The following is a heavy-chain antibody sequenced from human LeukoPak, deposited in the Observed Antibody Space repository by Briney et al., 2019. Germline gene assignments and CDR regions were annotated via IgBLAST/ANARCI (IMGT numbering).Heavy chain of an antibody. D-gene: IGHD1-1*01. Sequence: GGSLRLSCAAFGFTFSDYYMSWIRQAPGKGLEWVSYISSSGSTIYYADSVKGRFTISRDNAKNSLYLQMNSLRAEDTAVYYCARGPRTTGTLDYYYYYMDVWDKGTTVTVSS. V-gene: IGHV3-11*01. J-gene: IGHJ6*03. CDR2: ISSSGSTI. CDR1: GFTFSDYY. CDR3: ARGPRTTGTLDYYYYYMDV.